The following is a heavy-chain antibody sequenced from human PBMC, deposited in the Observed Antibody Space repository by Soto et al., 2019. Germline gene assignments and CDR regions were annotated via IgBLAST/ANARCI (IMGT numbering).Heavy chain of an antibody. Sequence: QVQLVQSGGEVKKPGASVKVSCKASGYTFTSYGISWVRQAPGQGLEWMGWISAYNGDTDHAQKLQGRVTMTTDTATSTAYMELRSLRSDDTAVYYCASVDDIVVVAADYWGQGTLVTVSS. CDR3: ASVDDIVVVAADY. CDR2: ISAYNGDT. D-gene: IGHD2-15*01. V-gene: IGHV1-18*01. J-gene: IGHJ4*02. CDR1: GYTFTSYG.